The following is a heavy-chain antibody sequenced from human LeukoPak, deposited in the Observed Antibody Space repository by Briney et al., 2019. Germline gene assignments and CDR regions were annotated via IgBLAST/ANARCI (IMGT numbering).Heavy chain of an antibody. CDR3: AKNRQQLIPEDFDY. CDR1: GFTFTYV. CDR2: ISVRDDST. J-gene: IGHJ4*02. D-gene: IGHD1-1*01. Sequence: GGSLTLSCAASGFTFTYVMSWVRQAPGKGLEWVSSISVRDDSTYYADSVRGRFTIPRDNSKNTVYLQMKSLRAEDTAIYYCAKNRQQLIPEDFDYWGRGTLVTVSS. V-gene: IGHV3-23*01.